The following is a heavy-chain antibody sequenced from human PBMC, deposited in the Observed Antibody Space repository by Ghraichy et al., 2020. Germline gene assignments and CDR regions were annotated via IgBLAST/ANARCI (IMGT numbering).Heavy chain of an antibody. D-gene: IGHD1-26*01. Sequence: GGSLRLSCAASGFTFSSYAMSWVRQAPGKGLEWVSAISGSGGSTYYADSVKGRFTISRDNSKNTLYLQMNSLRAEDTAVYYCAKGGSPGSWEYYFDYWAREPWSPSPQ. V-gene: IGHV3-23*01. CDR3: AKGGSPGSWEYYFDY. CDR1: GFTFSSYA. CDR2: ISGSGGST. J-gene: IGHJ4*02.